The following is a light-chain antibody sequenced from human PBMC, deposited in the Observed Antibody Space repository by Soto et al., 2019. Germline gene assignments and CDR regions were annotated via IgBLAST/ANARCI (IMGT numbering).Light chain of an antibody. J-gene: IGLJ1*01. CDR1: SSNIGRNT. V-gene: IGLV1-44*01. CDR3: AVWDDSLNGYV. CDR2: STN. Sequence: QSVLTQPPSASGTPGQRVTISCSGSSSNIGRNTVSWYQQLPGTAPKLLIHSTNQRPSGVPDRFSGSKSGTSASLAFGGLQSEDEADYHCAVWDDSLNGYVFGNGTKVT.